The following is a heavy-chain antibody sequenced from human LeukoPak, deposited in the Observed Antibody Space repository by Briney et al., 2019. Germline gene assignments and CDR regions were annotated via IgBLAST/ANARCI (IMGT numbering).Heavy chain of an antibody. D-gene: IGHD6-19*01. CDR1: GGSISSYY. CDR3: ARGESGTVAGFDY. J-gene: IGHJ4*02. Sequence: SETLSLTCTVSGGSISSYYWSWIRQPPGKGLEWIGYIYYSGSTNYNPSLKSRVTISVDTSKNQFSLKLSSVTAADTAVYYCARGESGTVAGFDYWGQGTLVTVSS. V-gene: IGHV4-59*12. CDR2: IYYSGST.